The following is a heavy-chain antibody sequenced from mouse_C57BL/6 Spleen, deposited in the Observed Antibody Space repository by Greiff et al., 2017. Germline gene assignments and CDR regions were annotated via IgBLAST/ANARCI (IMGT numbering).Heavy chain of an antibody. D-gene: IGHD2-4*01. CDR2: LHPSDSDT. J-gene: IGHJ4*01. CDR1: CYTFTSYW. CDR3: AKESDYDLYYAMDY. V-gene: IGHV1-74*01. Sequence: QVQLKQSGADLVKPGASVKVSCQASCYTFTSYWMHWVKQRPGQGLEWIRRLHPSDSDTNYNPQFKGKATLTVDKSSSTAYMQLSSLTSEDSAVYYCAKESDYDLYYAMDYWGQGTSVTVSS.